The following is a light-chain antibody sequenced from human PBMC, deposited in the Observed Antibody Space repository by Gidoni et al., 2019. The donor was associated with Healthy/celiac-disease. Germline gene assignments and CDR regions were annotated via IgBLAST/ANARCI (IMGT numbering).Light chain of an antibody. CDR1: KSISSY. J-gene: IGKJ4*01. V-gene: IGKV1-39*01. CDR2: AAS. CDR3: QQNYSTPPKLT. Sequence: DFQMNQSPSSLSASVGDRVTITCRASKSISSYLNWYQQKQGKDTKLLIYAASSLQSGVPSRFSCSGSGTDFTLTISSLQPEDFATYYCQQNYSTPPKLTFGGGTKVEIK.